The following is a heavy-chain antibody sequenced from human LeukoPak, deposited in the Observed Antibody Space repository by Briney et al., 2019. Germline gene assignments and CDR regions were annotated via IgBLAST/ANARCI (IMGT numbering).Heavy chain of an antibody. CDR2: IIPIFGTA. J-gene: IGHJ4*02. CDR1: GGTFSSYA. D-gene: IGHD3-22*01. CDR3: ARDMKSSVGSSGYHYWDY. Sequence: EASVKVSCKASGGTFSSYAISWVRQAPGQGLEWMGGIIPIFGTANYAQKFQGRVTITTDESTSTAYMELSSLRSEDTAVYYCARDMKSSVGSSGYHYWDYWGQGTLVTVSS. V-gene: IGHV1-69*05.